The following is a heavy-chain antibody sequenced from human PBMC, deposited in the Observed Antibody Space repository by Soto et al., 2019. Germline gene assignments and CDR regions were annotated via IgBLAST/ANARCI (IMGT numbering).Heavy chain of an antibody. CDR2: VNTYNGNP. V-gene: IGHV1-18*01. Sequence: QVQLVQSGGELKKPGASVKVSCKASGYTFTNYAISWVRQAPGRGLVWMGWVNTYNGNPNYAQIFQGRVTMTTDTSTGTAYTELRSLKSDDSAINYCARDSQYSTSWQRFDSWGQGTLVTVSS. CDR3: ARDSQYSTSWQRFDS. CDR1: GYTFTNYA. J-gene: IGHJ4*02. D-gene: IGHD6-13*01.